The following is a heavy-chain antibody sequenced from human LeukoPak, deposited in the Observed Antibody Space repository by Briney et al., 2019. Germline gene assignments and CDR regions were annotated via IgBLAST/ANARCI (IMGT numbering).Heavy chain of an antibody. V-gene: IGHV3-21*01. D-gene: IGHD6-13*01. J-gene: IGHJ4*02. Sequence: GSLRLSCAASGFTLSSYSMNWVRQAPGKGLEWVSFISSSRSYIYYADSVKGRFTISRDNAKNSLYLQMNSLRAEDTAVYYCARFIAAPYYFDYWGRGTLVTVSS. CDR2: ISSSRSYI. CDR1: GFTLSSYS. CDR3: ARFIAAPYYFDY.